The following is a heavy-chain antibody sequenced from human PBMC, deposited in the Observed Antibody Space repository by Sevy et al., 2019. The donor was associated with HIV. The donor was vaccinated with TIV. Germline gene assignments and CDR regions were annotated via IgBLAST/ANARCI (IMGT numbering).Heavy chain of an antibody. CDR3: AKAEQYCGGDCFSDY. J-gene: IGHJ4*02. CDR2: IRYDGSNK. CDR1: GFTFSSYG. D-gene: IGHD2-21*01. Sequence: GGSLRLSCAASGFTFSSYGMHWVRQAPGKGLEWVAFIRYDGSNKYYADSVKGRFTISRDNSKNTLYLQMNRLRAEDTAVYYCAKAEQYCGGDCFSDYWGQGTLVTVSS. V-gene: IGHV3-30*02.